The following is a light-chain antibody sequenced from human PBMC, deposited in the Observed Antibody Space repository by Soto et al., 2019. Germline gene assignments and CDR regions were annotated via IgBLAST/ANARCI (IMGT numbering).Light chain of an antibody. Sequence: EIVLTQSPATLSLSPGERATLACRASQRVRRYLGWYQQKPGRAPRLLIYDTSKRATGIPARFSGSGSETDFSLTIIRLEPEDCAVYYCQHRSSWPLTFGGGTKVEMK. CDR3: QHRSSWPLT. V-gene: IGKV3-11*01. CDR1: QRVRRY. J-gene: IGKJ4*01. CDR2: DTS.